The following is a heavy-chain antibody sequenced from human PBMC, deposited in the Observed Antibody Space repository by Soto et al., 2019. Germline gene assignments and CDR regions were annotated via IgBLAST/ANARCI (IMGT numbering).Heavy chain of an antibody. CDR2: IKQDGSEK. Sequence: EVPLVESGGGLVQPGGSLRLSCAASGFTFSNYWMNWVRQAPGKGLEWVANIKQDGSEKYYVDSVKGRFTISRDNAQNSLFLQMNSVRAEDTAVYYCARGTGWYPDYWGQGTLVTVSS. J-gene: IGHJ4*02. CDR1: GFTFSNYW. D-gene: IGHD6-19*01. V-gene: IGHV3-7*01. CDR3: ARGTGWYPDY.